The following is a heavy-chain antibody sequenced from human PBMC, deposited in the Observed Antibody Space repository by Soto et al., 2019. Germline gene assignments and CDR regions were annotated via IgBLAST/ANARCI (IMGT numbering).Heavy chain of an antibody. Sequence: ASVKVSCKASGYTFTSYGISWVRQAPGQGLEWMGWISAYNGNTNYAQKLQGRVTMTTDTSTSTAYMELRSLRSDDTAVYYCARDLKLVEYCSGGSCYSNAFDIWGQGTMVTVSS. CDR2: ISAYNGNT. J-gene: IGHJ3*02. V-gene: IGHV1-18*01. CDR3: ARDLKLVEYCSGGSCYSNAFDI. CDR1: GYTFTSYG. D-gene: IGHD2-15*01.